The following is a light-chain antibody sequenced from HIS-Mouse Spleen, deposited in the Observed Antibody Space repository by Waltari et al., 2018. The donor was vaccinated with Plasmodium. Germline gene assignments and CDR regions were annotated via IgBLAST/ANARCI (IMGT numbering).Light chain of an antibody. CDR3: QQYNNWSFT. J-gene: IGKJ3*01. CDR1: QSVSSN. Sequence: EIVMTQSPATLSVSPGERDTLSCRASQSVSSNVAWYQQKPGQAPRLLIYGASTRATGIPARFSGSGSGTEFTLTISSLQSEDFAVYYCQQYNNWSFTFGPGTKVDIK. V-gene: IGKV3-15*01. CDR2: GAS.